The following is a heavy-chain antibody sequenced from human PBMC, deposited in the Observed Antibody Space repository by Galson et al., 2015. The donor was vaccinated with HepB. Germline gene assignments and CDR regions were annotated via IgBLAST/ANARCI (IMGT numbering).Heavy chain of an antibody. CDR3: ARSGQQLYYYFDS. V-gene: IGHV3-30*04. CDR1: GFIFSHYA. J-gene: IGHJ4*02. D-gene: IGHD1-1*01. Sequence: SLRLSCAASGFIFSHYAMYWVRQAPGKGLEWVAGLSFDGSTKYYADSVKGRFTTSRNSSKNILYLQMNTLRVEDMAVYYCARSGQQLYYYFDSWGQGTLVTVSS. CDR2: LSFDGSTK.